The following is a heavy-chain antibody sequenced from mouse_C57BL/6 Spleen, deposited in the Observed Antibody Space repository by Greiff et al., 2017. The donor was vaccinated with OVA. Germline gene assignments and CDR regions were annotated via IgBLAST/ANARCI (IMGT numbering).Heavy chain of an antibody. CDR3: ARDSPGFAY. CDR1: GFTFSDYG. Sequence: VQLKESGGGLVKPGGSLKLSCAASGFTFSDYGMHWVRQAPEKGLEWVAYISSGSSTIYYADTVKGRFTISRDNAKNTLFLQMTSLRSEDTAMYYCARDSPGFAYWGQGTLVTVSS. V-gene: IGHV5-17*01. CDR2: ISSGSSTI. J-gene: IGHJ3*01.